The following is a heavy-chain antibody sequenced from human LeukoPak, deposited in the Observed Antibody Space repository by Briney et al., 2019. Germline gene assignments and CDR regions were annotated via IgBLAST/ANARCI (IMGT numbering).Heavy chain of an antibody. CDR3: ARASFSSSLFYAFDI. Sequence: GGSLRLSCAASGFTFSNYWMSWVRQAPGEGLEWVANIKQDGSEKYYVDSVKGRFTISRDNAKNSLYLQMNSLRAEDTAVYYCARASFSSSLFYAFDIWGQGTMVTVSS. J-gene: IGHJ3*02. CDR2: IKQDGSEK. CDR1: GFTFSNYW. D-gene: IGHD6-6*01. V-gene: IGHV3-7*01.